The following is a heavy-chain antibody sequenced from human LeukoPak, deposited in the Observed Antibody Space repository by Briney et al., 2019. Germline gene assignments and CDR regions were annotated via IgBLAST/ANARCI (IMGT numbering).Heavy chain of an antibody. CDR2: INPYSGDT. D-gene: IGHD3-9*01. V-gene: IGHV1-2*02. CDR3: ARGLRYFDWLLLQGELVVDP. Sequence: ASVKVSCKASGYTFTGYYVHWVRQAPGQGLEWMGWINPYSGDTNYAQKFQGRVTMTRDTSISTAYMELSRLRSDDTAVYYCARGLRYFDWLLLQGELVVDPWGQGTLVTVSS. CDR1: GYTFTGYY. J-gene: IGHJ5*02.